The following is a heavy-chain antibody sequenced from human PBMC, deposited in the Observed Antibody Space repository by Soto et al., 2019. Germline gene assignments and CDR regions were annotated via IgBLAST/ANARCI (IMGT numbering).Heavy chain of an antibody. CDR2: IYYSGSA. CDR1: GGSISSYY. J-gene: IGHJ3*02. V-gene: IGHV4-59*01. Sequence: SETLSLTCTVSGGSISSYYWSWIRQPPGKGLEWIGYIYYSGSANYNPSLKSRVTISVDTSKNQFSLKLSSVTAADTAVYYCARRYGSAFDIWGQGTMVTVSS. CDR3: ARRYGSAFDI. D-gene: IGHD3-10*01.